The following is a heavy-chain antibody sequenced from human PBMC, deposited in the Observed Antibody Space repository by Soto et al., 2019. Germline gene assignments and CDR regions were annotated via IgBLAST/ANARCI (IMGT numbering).Heavy chain of an antibody. V-gene: IGHV4-31*03. CDR3: ARCSGSYYHFDY. Sequence: PSETLSLTCTVSGGSISSGGYYWSWIRQHPGEGLEWVGYIYYSGSTYYNPSLKSRVTISVDTSKNQFSLKLSSVTAADTAVYYCARCSGSYYHFDYWGQGTLVTVSS. CDR2: IYYSGST. CDR1: GGSISSGGYY. D-gene: IGHD3-10*02. J-gene: IGHJ4*02.